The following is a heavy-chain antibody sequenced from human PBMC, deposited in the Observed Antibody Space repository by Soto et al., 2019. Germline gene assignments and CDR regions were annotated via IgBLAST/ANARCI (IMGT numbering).Heavy chain of an antibody. V-gene: IGHV4-59*01. Sequence: SETLSLTCTVSGGSINTYYWSWIRQPPGKGLEWIGYVDYSGNSDSSPSLKSRVTISIDTSKKQVSLKLNSVTAADTAVYYCARSWFSVAGRFHFDYWGQGIPVTVSS. CDR2: VDYSGNS. CDR1: GGSINTYY. J-gene: IGHJ4*02. D-gene: IGHD6-19*01. CDR3: ARSWFSVAGRFHFDY.